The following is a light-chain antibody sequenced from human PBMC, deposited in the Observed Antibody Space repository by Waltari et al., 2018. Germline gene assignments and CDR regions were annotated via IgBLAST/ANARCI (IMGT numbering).Light chain of an antibody. CDR2: QDT. Sequence: SYELTQSPSVSVSPGQKASVTGSGDQLWEKNACWYQQKPVQSPLLVIYQDTKRPSGIPERFSGSNSGNTATLTISGTQAMDEADYYCQAWDSSTVVFGGGTKLTVL. V-gene: IGLV3-1*01. CDR1: QLWEKN. CDR3: QAWDSSTVV. J-gene: IGLJ2*01.